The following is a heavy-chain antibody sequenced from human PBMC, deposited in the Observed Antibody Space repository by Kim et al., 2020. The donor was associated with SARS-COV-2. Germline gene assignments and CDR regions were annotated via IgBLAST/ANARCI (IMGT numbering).Heavy chain of an antibody. CDR3: ARGAGTGYSSIWYFDL. CDR2: IHPSGGST. CDR1: GYIFTSYY. J-gene: IGHJ2*01. Sequence: ASVKVSCKASGYIFTSYYMHWVRQAPGQGLEWMGIIHPSGGSTSYAQKFQGRVTMSRDTSTSTVYMELSSLISEDTAVYYCARGAGTGYSSIWYFDLWGRGTLVTVSS. D-gene: IGHD3-9*01. V-gene: IGHV1-46*01.